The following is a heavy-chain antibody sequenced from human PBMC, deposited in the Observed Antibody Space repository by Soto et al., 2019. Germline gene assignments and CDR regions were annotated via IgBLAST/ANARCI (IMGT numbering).Heavy chain of an antibody. CDR2: IYYSGST. Sequence: SETLSLTCSVSGGPINSSSYFWGWVRQPPGKGLEWIGSIYYSGSTYYNPSLRSRVTISVDTSKNQFSLKLSSVTAADTAVFCCARHYSSGSRNWFDPWGQGTLVTVSS. J-gene: IGHJ5*02. D-gene: IGHD6-19*01. CDR1: GGPINSSSYF. CDR3: ARHYSSGSRNWFDP. V-gene: IGHV4-39*01.